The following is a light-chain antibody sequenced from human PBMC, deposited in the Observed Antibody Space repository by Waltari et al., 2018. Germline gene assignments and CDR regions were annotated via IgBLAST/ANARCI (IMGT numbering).Light chain of an antibody. CDR3: MQTTHSPRT. CDR1: QSLVHSDGNTY. CDR2: KVS. Sequence: DVVMTQSPLSLSVSLGQPASISCRSSQSLVHSDGNTYLNWFQQRPGQSPRRLIYKVSRRESGVPDRFSGSGSGTDFTLEISRVEAEDVGVYYCMQTTHSPRTFGQGTKVEI. V-gene: IGKV2-30*02. J-gene: IGKJ1*01.